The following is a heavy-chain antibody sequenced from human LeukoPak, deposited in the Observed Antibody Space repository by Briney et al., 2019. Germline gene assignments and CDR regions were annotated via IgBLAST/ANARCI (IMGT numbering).Heavy chain of an antibody. J-gene: IGHJ4*02. V-gene: IGHV3-15*01. CDR3: TTLTFYDFGSGHFDFDY. CDR1: GFTFSNAW. CDR2: IRSKTDGGTT. D-gene: IGHD3-3*01. Sequence: GGSLRLSCAASGFTFSNAWMSWVRQAPGKGLEWVGFIRSKTDGGTTDYAASVKGRFTISRDDSKSTLYLQMNSLKTEDTAVYYWTTLTFYDFGSGHFDFDYWGQGTLVTVSS.